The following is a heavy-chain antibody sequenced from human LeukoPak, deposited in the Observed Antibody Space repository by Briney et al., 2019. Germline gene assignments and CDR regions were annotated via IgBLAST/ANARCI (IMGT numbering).Heavy chain of an antibody. D-gene: IGHD2-8*01. CDR3: ARGLMLIPYYFDY. Sequence: SETLSLTCTVSGGSISSYYWSWIRQPPGKGLEWIGYIYYSGSTNYNPSLKSRVTISVDTSKNQFSLKLSSVTAADTAVYYCARGLMLIPYYFDYWGQGTLVTVSS. J-gene: IGHJ4*02. CDR2: IYYSGST. CDR1: GGSISSYY. V-gene: IGHV4-59*01.